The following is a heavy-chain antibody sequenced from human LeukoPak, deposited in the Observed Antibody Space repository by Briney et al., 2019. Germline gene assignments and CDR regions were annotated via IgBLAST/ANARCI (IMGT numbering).Heavy chain of an antibody. CDR1: GGSFSGYY. D-gene: IGHD6-13*01. V-gene: IGHV4-34*01. Sequence: SETLSLTCAVYGGSFSGYYWSWIRQPPGKGLEWIGEIYHSGSTNYNPSLKSRVTISVDKSKNQFSLKLSSVTAADTAVYYCARWEDIAAAGTSWFDPWGQGTLVTVSS. CDR2: IYHSGST. CDR3: ARWEDIAAAGTSWFDP. J-gene: IGHJ5*02.